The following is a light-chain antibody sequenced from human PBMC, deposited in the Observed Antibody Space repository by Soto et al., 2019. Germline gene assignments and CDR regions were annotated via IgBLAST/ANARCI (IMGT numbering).Light chain of an antibody. CDR2: EVS. Sequence: QSVLTQPASVSGSPGQSVTISCTGTSNDVGAYNYVSWYQQHLGKAPKLMIYEVSNRPSGISNRFSGSKSGNTASLTISGLQAEDEADYYCSSYTTSSTYVFGTGTKVTVL. CDR1: SNDVGAYNY. J-gene: IGLJ1*01. V-gene: IGLV2-14*01. CDR3: SSYTTSSTYV.